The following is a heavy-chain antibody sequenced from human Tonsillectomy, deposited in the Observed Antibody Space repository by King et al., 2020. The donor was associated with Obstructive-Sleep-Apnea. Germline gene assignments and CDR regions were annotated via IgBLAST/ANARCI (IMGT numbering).Heavy chain of an antibody. CDR3: ASSKWDAARYYYYYYGMDV. J-gene: IGHJ6*02. V-gene: IGHV4-59*08. CDR2: IYYDGGT. Sequence: VQLQESGPGLVKPSETLSLTCIVSGGSISNYYWSWIRQPPGKGLEWIGYIYYDGGTNYNPSLKSRASISVDTSKNQFSLKLSSVTAADPAVYFWASSKWDAARYYYYYYGMDVWGQGTTVTVS. CDR1: GGSISNYY. D-gene: IGHD1-26*01.